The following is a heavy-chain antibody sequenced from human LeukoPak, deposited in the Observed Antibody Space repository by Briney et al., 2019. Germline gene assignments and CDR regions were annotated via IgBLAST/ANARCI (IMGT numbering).Heavy chain of an antibody. CDR2: LSGSGGNT. Sequence: GGSLRLSCAASGFTFSSYAMSWVRQAPGKGLEWVSTLSGSGGNTYYADSVKGRVTISRDNSKNTPYLQMNSLRAADTAVYHCAKGSYYYDSADYFDYWGQGTLVTVSS. CDR3: AKGSYYYDSADYFDY. J-gene: IGHJ4*02. CDR1: GFTFSSYA. V-gene: IGHV3-23*01. D-gene: IGHD3-22*01.